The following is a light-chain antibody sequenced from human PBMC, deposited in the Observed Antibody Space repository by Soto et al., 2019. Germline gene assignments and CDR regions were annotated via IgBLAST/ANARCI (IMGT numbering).Light chain of an antibody. V-gene: IGLV2-14*01. CDR2: EVS. J-gene: IGLJ1*01. Sequence: QSVLTQPASVSGSPGQSITISCTGTSSDVGGYNFVSWYQQHPGKAPKLIIYEVSHRPSGVSSRFSGSKSGNTASLTISGLQAEDEAFYYCSSYTDIGTPFGTGTKVTVL. CDR1: SSDVGGYNF. CDR3: SSYTDIGTP.